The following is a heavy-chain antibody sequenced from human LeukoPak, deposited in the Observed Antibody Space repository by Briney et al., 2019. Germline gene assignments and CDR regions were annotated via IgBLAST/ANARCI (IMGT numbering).Heavy chain of an antibody. V-gene: IGHV4-59*08. CDR3: ARVSSGYPGSALFWYNWFDP. J-gene: IGHJ5*02. CDR1: GGSLSSYY. CDR2: IYYSGST. D-gene: IGHD5-12*01. Sequence: PSETLSLTCTVSGGSLSSYYWSWIRQPPGKGLDWIGYIYYSGSTNYNPSLKSRVTISVDTSKNQFSLNLSSVTAADTAVYYCARVSSGYPGSALFWYNWFDPWGQGTLVTVSS.